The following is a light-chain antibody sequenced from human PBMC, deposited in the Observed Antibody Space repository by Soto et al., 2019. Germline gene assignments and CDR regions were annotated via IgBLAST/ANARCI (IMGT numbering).Light chain of an antibody. Sequence: IVMTQSTEYLAVSLGGRATLNCKSSQSVLYSSNNKNYLAWYQQKPRQPPKLLVSWASTRESGVPDRFSGSGSGTDFTLTISSLQAEDVAVYYCQQYYTTPLTFGGGSIV. CDR2: WAS. CDR1: QSVLYSSNNKNY. J-gene: IGKJ4*01. CDR3: QQYYTTPLT. V-gene: IGKV4-1*01.